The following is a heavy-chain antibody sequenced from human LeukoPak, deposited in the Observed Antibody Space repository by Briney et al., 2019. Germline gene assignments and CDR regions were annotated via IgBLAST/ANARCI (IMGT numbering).Heavy chain of an antibody. CDR3: ARGRDYYDSSGYYYY. Sequence: ASVKVSCKASGYTFTGYYMHWVRQAPGQGLEWMGWINPNSGGTNYAQKFQGRVTMTRDTSISTAYMELSRLRSDDTAVYYCARGRDYYDSSGYYYYWGQGTLVTVSS. D-gene: IGHD3-22*01. V-gene: IGHV1-2*02. CDR1: GYTFTGYY. J-gene: IGHJ4*02. CDR2: INPNSGGT.